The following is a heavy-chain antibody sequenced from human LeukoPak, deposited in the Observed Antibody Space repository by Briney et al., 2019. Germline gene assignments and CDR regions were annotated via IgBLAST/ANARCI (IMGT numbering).Heavy chain of an antibody. J-gene: IGHJ3*02. D-gene: IGHD3-3*01. Sequence: SVKVSCKXSGGTFSSYAISWVRQAPGQGPEWMGGIIPIFGTANYPQKFQGRVTITADESTSTAYMELSSLRSEDTAVYYCASYQSFWSGYERYAFDIWGQGTMVSVSS. CDR3: ASYQSFWSGYERYAFDI. V-gene: IGHV1-69*01. CDR1: GGTFSSYA. CDR2: IIPIFGTA.